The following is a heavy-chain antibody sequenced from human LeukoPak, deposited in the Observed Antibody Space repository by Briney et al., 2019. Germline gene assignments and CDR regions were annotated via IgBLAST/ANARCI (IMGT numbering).Heavy chain of an antibody. CDR3: ARAPWDYYGSGSYYPGGYYYYMDV. V-gene: IGHV1-69*05. D-gene: IGHD3-10*01. Sequence: SVKVSCKASGGTFSSYAICWVRQAPGQGLEWMGGIIPIFGTANYAQKFQGRVTITTDESTSTAYMELSSLRSEDTAVYYCARAPWDYYGSGSYYPGGYYYYMDVWGKGTTVTVSS. J-gene: IGHJ6*03. CDR2: IIPIFGTA. CDR1: GGTFSSYA.